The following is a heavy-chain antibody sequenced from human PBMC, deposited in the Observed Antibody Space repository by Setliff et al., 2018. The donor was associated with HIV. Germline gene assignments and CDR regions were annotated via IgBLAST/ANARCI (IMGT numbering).Heavy chain of an antibody. CDR2: IYTSGTT. Sequence: ASETLSLTCAVSSASISNYHWSWIRPTPGKGLDWIGSIYTSGTTNYNPSLEGRITTSVDLSKNHFSLNLHSVTAAATAVYYCAIGDEYPGVFQSWGQGKVVTVSS. CDR1: SASISNYH. CDR3: AIGDEYPGVFQS. V-gene: IGHV4-4*09. J-gene: IGHJ5*02. D-gene: IGHD2-2*01.